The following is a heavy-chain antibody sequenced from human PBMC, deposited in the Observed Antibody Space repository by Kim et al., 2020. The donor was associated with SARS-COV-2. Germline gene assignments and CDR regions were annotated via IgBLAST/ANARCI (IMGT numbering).Heavy chain of an antibody. CDR1: GFPFRRYA. V-gene: IGHV3-23*01. CDR2: LRRGGDVT. J-gene: IGHJ4*02. Sequence: GGSLRLSCAASGFPFRRYAMSWVRQAPGKGLEWVSSLRRGGDVTYYADSVKGRFTISRDNSKTTLYLQMNSLRAADTAVYYGVQDRPQWPLVYGGPGTLGTVSS. D-gene: IGHD6-19*01. CDR3: VQDRPQWPLVY.